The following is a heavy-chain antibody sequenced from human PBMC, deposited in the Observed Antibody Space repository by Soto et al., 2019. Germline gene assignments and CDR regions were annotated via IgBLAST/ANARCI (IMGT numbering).Heavy chain of an antibody. D-gene: IGHD3-10*01. CDR2: INHSGST. V-gene: IGHV4-34*01. CDR3: ARLALLWFGEFSDGFDY. J-gene: IGHJ4*02. Sequence: SETLSRTCALYGGSFSGYYWSWIRQPPGKGLEWIGEINHSGSTNYNPSLKSRVTISVDKSKNQFSLKLSSVTAADTAVYYCARLALLWFGEFSDGFDYWGQGTLVTVSS. CDR1: GGSFSGYY.